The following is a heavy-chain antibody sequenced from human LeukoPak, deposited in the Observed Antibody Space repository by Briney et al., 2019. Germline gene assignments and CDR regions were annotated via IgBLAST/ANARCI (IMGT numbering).Heavy chain of an antibody. J-gene: IGHJ5*02. Sequence: PGGSLRLSCAASGFSFSSYAMSWVRQAPGKGLERVSDISSGSSTINYADAVKGRFTISRDNAQNSLYLQMNSLRAADPAVYFCARESSVGAPFDPWGQGTLVTVSS. D-gene: IGHD3-16*01. V-gene: IGHV3-48*04. CDR1: GFSFSSYA. CDR3: ARESSVGAPFDP. CDR2: ISSGSSTI.